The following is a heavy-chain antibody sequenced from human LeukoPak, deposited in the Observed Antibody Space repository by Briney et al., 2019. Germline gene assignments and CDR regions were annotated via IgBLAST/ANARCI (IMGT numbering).Heavy chain of an antibody. CDR1: GGPFSGYY. J-gene: IGHJ4*02. Sequence: SETLSLTCAVYGGPFSGYYWSWIRHPPGKGLEWIGEIHHSGSTNYNPSLKSRVTISLDTSTNQFSMELSSVTAAVTAVYYCARHAVDSSGYYFDYFDYWGQGTLVTVSS. V-gene: IGHV4-34*01. CDR3: ARHAVDSSGYYFDYFDY. CDR2: IHHSGST. D-gene: IGHD3-22*01.